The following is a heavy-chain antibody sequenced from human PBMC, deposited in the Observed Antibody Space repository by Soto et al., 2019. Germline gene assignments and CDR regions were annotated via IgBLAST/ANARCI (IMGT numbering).Heavy chain of an antibody. V-gene: IGHV4-34*01. CDR2: INHSGST. Sequence: SETLSLTCAVYGGXFSGYYWSWIRQPPGKGLEWIGEINHSGSTNYNPSLKSRVTISVDTSKNQFSLKLSSVTAADTAVYYCARGQRYCSGGSCYGSSFDYWGQGTLVTVSS. CDR3: ARGQRYCSGGSCYGSSFDY. J-gene: IGHJ4*02. CDR1: GGXFSGYY. D-gene: IGHD2-15*01.